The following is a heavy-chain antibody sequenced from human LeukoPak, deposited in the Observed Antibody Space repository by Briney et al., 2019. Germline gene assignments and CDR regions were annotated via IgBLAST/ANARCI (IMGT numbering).Heavy chain of an antibody. Sequence: QPGRSLRLSCAASGFTFDDYAMHWVRQAPGKGLEWVSGISWNSGSIGYADSVKGRFTISRDNAKNSLYLQMNSLRAEDTALYYCAKDTSYYIYWGQGTLVTVSS. CDR1: GFTFDDYA. D-gene: IGHD1-26*01. CDR2: ISWNSGSI. J-gene: IGHJ4*02. V-gene: IGHV3-9*01. CDR3: AKDTSYYIY.